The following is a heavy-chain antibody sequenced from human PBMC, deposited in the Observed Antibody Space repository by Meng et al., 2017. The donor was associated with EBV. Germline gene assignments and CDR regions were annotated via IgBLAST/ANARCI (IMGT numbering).Heavy chain of an antibody. CDR1: GFTFSRFW. Sequence: VQLVEPGGGPVRPGGSLGLACAVSGFTFSRFWMHWVRQVPGKGLVWVARTNEDGGITNYADSVKGRFIISRDNTRNTLYLQMNSLRDEDTAVYFCSRDLAGPFDDWGQGTLVTVSS. CDR3: SRDLAGPFDD. V-gene: IGHV3-74*01. CDR2: TNEDGGIT. J-gene: IGHJ4*02.